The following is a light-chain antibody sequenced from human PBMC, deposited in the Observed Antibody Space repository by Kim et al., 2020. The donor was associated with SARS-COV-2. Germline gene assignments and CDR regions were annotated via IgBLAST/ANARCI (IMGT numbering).Light chain of an antibody. CDR3: QVWDSSGDHQAV. Sequence: PGETAWITCGGSKIVSKSFHWYQQKPGQAPLLVMYYNRDRPSGIPERFSGSNSGNTATLSISRVEAWDEADYYCQVWDSSGDHQAVFGTGTKVTVL. V-gene: IGLV3-21*04. J-gene: IGLJ1*01. CDR1: KIVSKS. CDR2: YNR.